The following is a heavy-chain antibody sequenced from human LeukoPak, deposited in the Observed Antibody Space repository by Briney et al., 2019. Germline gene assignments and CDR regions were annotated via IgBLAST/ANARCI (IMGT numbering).Heavy chain of an antibody. D-gene: IGHD2/OR15-2a*01. V-gene: IGHV4-39*01. CDR1: GGSISSGTHY. Sequence: SETLSLTCTVSGGSISSGTHYWGWIRQPPGKGPEWIGSINYSGSIYYNPSLKSRITISVDTSKNQFSLKMRSVTAADTAVYYCARPTSKLGSFDYWGQGTLVTVSS. CDR2: INYSGSI. J-gene: IGHJ4*02. CDR3: ARPTSKLGSFDY.